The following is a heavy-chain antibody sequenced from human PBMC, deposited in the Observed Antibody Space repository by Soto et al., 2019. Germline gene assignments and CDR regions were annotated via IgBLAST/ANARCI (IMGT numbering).Heavy chain of an antibody. D-gene: IGHD2-15*01. CDR1: GFTFSSYA. J-gene: IGHJ4*02. Sequence: GGSLRLSCADSGFTFSSYAMSWVRQAPGKGLEWVSAISGSGGSTYYADSVKGRFTISRDNSKNTLYLQMNSLRAEDTAVYFCAKRRGAGGHFDYWGQGALVTVSS. CDR2: ISGSGGST. CDR3: AKRRGAGGHFDY. V-gene: IGHV3-23*01.